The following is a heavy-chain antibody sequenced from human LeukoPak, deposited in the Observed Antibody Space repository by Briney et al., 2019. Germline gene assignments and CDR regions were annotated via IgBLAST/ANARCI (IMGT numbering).Heavy chain of an antibody. J-gene: IGHJ3*02. D-gene: IGHD5-24*01. V-gene: IGHV3-21*01. CDR1: GFTFSNYR. Sequence: GGSLRLSCAASGFTFSNYRMNWVRQAPGKGLEWVSSISSSSIYIYYTDSLKGRFTISRDNAKNSLYLQMNGLRAEDTAVYYCARGRDGYNLVDAFDIWGQGIMVTVSS. CDR3: ARGRDGYNLVDAFDI. CDR2: ISSSSIYI.